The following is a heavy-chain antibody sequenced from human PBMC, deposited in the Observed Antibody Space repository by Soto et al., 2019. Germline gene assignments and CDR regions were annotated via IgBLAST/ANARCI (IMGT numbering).Heavy chain of an antibody. J-gene: IGHJ4*02. D-gene: IGHD3-3*01. CDR2: INAGNGNT. V-gene: IGHV1-3*01. Sequence: ASVKVSCKASGYTFTSYAMHWVRQAPGQRLEWMGWINAGNGNTKYSQKFQGRVTITRDTSASTAYMEMSSLRSEDTAVYYCARGISSYYDFWSGSQPLDYWGQGTRVTVSS. CDR1: GYTFTSYA. CDR3: ARGISSYYDFWSGSQPLDY.